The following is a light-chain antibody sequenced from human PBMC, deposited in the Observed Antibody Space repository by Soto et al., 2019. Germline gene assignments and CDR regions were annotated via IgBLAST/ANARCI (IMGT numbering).Light chain of an antibody. CDR3: EQYGTSLPFT. Sequence: ELVLTQSPGTLSLSPGERANLSCRASQSVSSSYLAWYQQKPGQAPRLLIYAASSRATGIPDRFSGSGSGTDFTLTISRLEPEDFAVYLCEQYGTSLPFTFGHGTKVEIK. J-gene: IGKJ2*01. V-gene: IGKV3-20*01. CDR2: AAS. CDR1: QSVSSSY.